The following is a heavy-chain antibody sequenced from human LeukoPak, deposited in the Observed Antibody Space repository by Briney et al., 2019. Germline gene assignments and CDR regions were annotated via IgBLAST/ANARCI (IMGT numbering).Heavy chain of an antibody. CDR2: MNPNSGNT. CDR3: ARQGRQQLVPYYYYYMDV. V-gene: IGHV1-8*03. D-gene: IGHD6-13*01. J-gene: IGHJ6*03. Sequence: ASVKVSCKASGYTFTSYDINWVRQATGQGLEWMGWMNPNSGNTGYARKFQGRVTITRNTSISTAYMELSSLRSEDTAVYYCARQGRQQLVPYYYYYMDVWGKGTTVTVSS. CDR1: GYTFTSYD.